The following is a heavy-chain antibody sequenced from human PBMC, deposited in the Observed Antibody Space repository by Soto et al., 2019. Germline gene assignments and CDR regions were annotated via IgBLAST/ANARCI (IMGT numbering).Heavy chain of an antibody. CDR1: GGTFSSYA. J-gene: IGHJ6*02. CDR3: ARDRVYFSSSAQTYYYYYGMDV. V-gene: IGHV1-69*01. Sequence: QVQLVQSGAEVKKPGSSVKVSCKASGGTFSSYAISWVRQAPGQGLEWMGGIIPIFGTANYAQKFQGRVTITADESTSTAYMELSSLRSEDTAVYYCARDRVYFSSSAQTYYYYYGMDVWGQGTTVTVSS. D-gene: IGHD6-13*01. CDR2: IIPIFGTA.